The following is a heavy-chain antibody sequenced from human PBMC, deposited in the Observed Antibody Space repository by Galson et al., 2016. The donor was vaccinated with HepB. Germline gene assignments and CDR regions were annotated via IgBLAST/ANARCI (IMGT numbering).Heavy chain of an antibody. J-gene: IGHJ6*02. D-gene: IGHD4-17*01. CDR1: GFKFDDHA. CDR2: ISWNSGSI. Sequence: SLRLSCAASGFKFDDHAMHWVRQAPGKGLEWVSAISWNSGSIGYGDSVKGRFTISRDNGKKSLYLQMNSVTIEDTGLYYCATTVTTSSGMDVWGQGTTVTVSS. CDR3: ATTVTTSSGMDV. V-gene: IGHV3-9*01.